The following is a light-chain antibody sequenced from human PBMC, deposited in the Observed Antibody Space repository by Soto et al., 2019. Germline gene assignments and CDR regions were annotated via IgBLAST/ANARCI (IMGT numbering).Light chain of an antibody. CDR3: QHYDSHRGS. V-gene: IGKV1-5*01. CDR2: EAS. CDR1: QSGSSW. Sequence: DIQMTQSPSVLSASVGDRVTITCRASQSGSSWLAWYQQKPGKAPKLLIFEASTLQRGVPSRFSGSRSGTEFTLTINHLEPDDFATYYCQHYDSHRGSFGQGSTLEIK. J-gene: IGKJ2*01.